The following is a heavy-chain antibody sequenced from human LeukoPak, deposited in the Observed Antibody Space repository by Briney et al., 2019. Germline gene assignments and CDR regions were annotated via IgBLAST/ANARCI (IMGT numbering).Heavy chain of an antibody. CDR3: ARIGGSYRVDY. CDR2: IYHSGST. CDR1: GGSISSGGYS. V-gene: IGHV4-30-2*01. J-gene: IGHJ4*02. Sequence: PSETLSLTCAVSGGSISSGGYSWSWIRQPPGKGLEWIGYIYHSGSTYYNPSLKSRVTISVDRSKNQFSLKLSSVTAADTAVYYCARIGGSYRVDYWGQGTLVTVSS. D-gene: IGHD1-26*01.